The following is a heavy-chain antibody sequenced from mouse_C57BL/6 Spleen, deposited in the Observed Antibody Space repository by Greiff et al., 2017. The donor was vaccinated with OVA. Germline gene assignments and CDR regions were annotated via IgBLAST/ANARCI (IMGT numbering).Heavy chain of an antibody. D-gene: IGHD1-1*01. V-gene: IGHV1-69*01. CDR3: ARQNCGSRTGYFDV. J-gene: IGHJ1*03. Sequence: QVQLQQPGAELVMPGASVKLSCKASGYTFTSYWMHWVKQRPGQGLEWIGEIDPSDSYTKYNQKFKGKSTLTVDKSSSTAYIQLSSLTSEDSAVYYSARQNCGSRTGYFDVWGTGTTVTVSS. CDR2: IDPSDSYT. CDR1: GYTFTSYW.